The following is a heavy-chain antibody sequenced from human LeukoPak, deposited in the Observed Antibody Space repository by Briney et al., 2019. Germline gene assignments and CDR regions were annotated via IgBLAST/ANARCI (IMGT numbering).Heavy chain of an antibody. J-gene: IGHJ4*02. V-gene: IGHV3-33*01. D-gene: IGHD6-19*01. Sequence: GGSLRLSCAASGFTFSSYGRQWGRQAPGKGLEGVAVIWYDGTNKYYADSVKGRFTISRENYKNTLYLHMNSLRAEDTAVYYCARGSRWLVPNLDYWGEGTLVTVPS. CDR1: GFTFSSYG. CDR3: ARGSRWLVPNLDY. CDR2: IWYDGTNK.